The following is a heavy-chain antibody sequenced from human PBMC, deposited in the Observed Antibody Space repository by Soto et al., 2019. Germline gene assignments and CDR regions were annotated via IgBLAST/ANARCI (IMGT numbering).Heavy chain of an antibody. CDR1: GDSVNSRY. J-gene: IGHJ4*02. CDR2: VSNSGGS. V-gene: IGHV4-4*07. CDR3: ARGFQYYYFDS. Sequence: QGQLQESGPGLVKPSETLTLTCSVSGDSVNSRYWNWIRQPAGKGLEWIGRVSNSGGSKYNPSLKSRVMMSIDTSENRFSLNLRSVTAADTAVYYWARGFQYYYFDSWGQGALVTVSS. D-gene: IGHD3-3*01.